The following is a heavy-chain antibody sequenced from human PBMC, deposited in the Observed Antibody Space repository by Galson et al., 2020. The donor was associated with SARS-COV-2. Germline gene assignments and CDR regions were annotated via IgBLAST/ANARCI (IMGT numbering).Heavy chain of an antibody. CDR3: ARHEPEKAFDY. J-gene: IGHJ4*02. CDR2: IYYSGST. CDR1: GGSISSSSYY. D-gene: IGHD2-2*01. V-gene: IGHV4-39*01. Sequence: SETLSLTCTVSGGSISSSSYYWGWIRQPPGKGLEWIGSIYYSGSTYYNPSLKSRVTISVDTSKNQFSLKLSSVTAADTAVYYCARHEPEKAFDYWGQGTLVTVSS.